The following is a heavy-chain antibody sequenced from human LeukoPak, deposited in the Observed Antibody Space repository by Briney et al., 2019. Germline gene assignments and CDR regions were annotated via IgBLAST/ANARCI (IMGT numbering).Heavy chain of an antibody. D-gene: IGHD3-9*01. CDR1: GFTFSSYW. CDR3: ARDGRYFDWLRAPFDY. Sequence: GGSLRLSCAASGFTFSSYWIHWVRQAPGKGLEWVSGINWNGGSTGYADSVKGRFTISRDNAKNSLYLQMDSLRAEDTALYYCARDGRYFDWLRAPFDYWGQGTLVTVSS. J-gene: IGHJ4*02. CDR2: INWNGGST. V-gene: IGHV3-20*04.